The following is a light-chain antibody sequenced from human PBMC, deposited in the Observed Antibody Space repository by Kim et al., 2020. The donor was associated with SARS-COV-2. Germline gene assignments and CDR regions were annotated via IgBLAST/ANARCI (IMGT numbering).Light chain of an antibody. CDR3: QQRSNWS. J-gene: IGKJ5*01. CDR1: QSVSSY. CDR2: DAS. V-gene: IGKV3-11*01. Sequence: EIVLTQSPATLSLSPGERATLSCRASQSVSSYLAWYQQKPGQAPRLLIYDASNRATGIPARFSGSGSGTDFTLTISSLEPEDFAVYYCQQRSNWSFGQGTRLETK.